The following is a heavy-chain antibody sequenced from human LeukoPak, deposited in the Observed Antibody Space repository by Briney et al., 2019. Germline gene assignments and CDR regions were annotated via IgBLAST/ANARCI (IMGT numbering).Heavy chain of an antibody. J-gene: IGHJ4*02. V-gene: IGHV3-23*01. Sequence: GGSLRLSCAASGFTFSSYAMSWVRQAPGKGLEWVSAISGSGGSTYYADSVKGRFTISRDNSKNTLYLQMNSLRAEDTAVYYCAKDPDAYSSGWLYYFDYWGQGTLVTVSS. D-gene: IGHD6-19*01. CDR1: GFTFSSYA. CDR2: ISGSGGST. CDR3: AKDPDAYSSGWLYYFDY.